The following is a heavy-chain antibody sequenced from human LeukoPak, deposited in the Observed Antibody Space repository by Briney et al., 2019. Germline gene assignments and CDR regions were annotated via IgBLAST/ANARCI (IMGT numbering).Heavy chain of an antibody. CDR3: AGSWAAAAGPWGFDY. CDR2: IYYSGST. Sequence: SETLSLTCTVSGGSISSYYWSWIRQPPGKGLEWIGYIYYSGSTNYNPSLKSRVTISVDTSKNQFSLKLSSVTAADTAVYYCAGSWAAAAGPWGFDYWGQGTLVTVSS. CDR1: GGSISSYY. J-gene: IGHJ4*02. D-gene: IGHD6-13*01. V-gene: IGHV4-59*01.